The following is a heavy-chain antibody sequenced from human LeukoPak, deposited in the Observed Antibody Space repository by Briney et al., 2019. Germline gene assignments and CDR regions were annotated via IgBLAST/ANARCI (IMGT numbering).Heavy chain of an antibody. CDR1: GYTFTNYY. D-gene: IGHD1-26*01. V-gene: IGHV1-46*01. J-gene: IGHJ4*02. CDR3: ARDSAPGATEGGYGY. CDR2: INPSGGST. Sequence: ASVKVSCKTSGYTFTNYYMHWVRQAPGQGLEWMGIINPSGGSTSYAQKFQGRVTMTRDTSTSTVYMELSSLRSEDTAVYYCARDSAPGATEGGYGYWGQGTLVTVSS.